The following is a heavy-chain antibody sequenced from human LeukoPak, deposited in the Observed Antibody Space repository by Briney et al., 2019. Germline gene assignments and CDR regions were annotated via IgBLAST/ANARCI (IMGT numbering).Heavy chain of an antibody. D-gene: IGHD6-25*01. CDR3: RAYSSGWN. V-gene: IGHV3-74*01. CDR2: IKNDGSST. J-gene: IGHJ4*02. CDR1: GLTLSNYW. Sequence: GGSLRLSCAASGLTLSNYWMHWVRQAPGKGLVWVSRIKNDGSSTDYGDSVKGRFTISRDNAKNTLYLQMSSLRAEDTAVYYGRAYSSGWNWGQGTLVTDSS.